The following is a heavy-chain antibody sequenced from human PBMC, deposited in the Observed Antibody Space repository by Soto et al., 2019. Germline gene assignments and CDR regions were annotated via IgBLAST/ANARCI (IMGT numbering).Heavy chain of an antibody. D-gene: IGHD2-15*01. J-gene: IGHJ4*02. Sequence: QLLLQESGPGLVKPSETLALTCTVSGGSISSSSYYWGWIRQPAEKGLEWIGSIYYSGSTYYNPSLKSRVTISVDTSKNQFSLKLSSVTAADTAVYYCARHTPAISISDHWGQGTLVTVSS. CDR1: GGSISSSSYY. CDR2: IYYSGST. CDR3: ARHTPAISISDH. V-gene: IGHV4-39*01.